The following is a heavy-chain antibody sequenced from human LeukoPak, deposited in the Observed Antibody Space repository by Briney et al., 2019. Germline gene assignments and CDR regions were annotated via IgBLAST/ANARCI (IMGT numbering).Heavy chain of an antibody. Sequence: GGSLRLSCAASGFTFSSYAMSWVRQASGKGLEWVSAISGSGGIPYYADSAKGRFTISRDNSKNTLYLQMNSLRAEDTAVYYCARNYSGSYHIDYWGQGTPVTVSS. CDR3: ARNYSGSYHIDY. CDR1: GFTFSSYA. V-gene: IGHV3-23*01. J-gene: IGHJ4*02. CDR2: ISGSGGIP. D-gene: IGHD1-26*01.